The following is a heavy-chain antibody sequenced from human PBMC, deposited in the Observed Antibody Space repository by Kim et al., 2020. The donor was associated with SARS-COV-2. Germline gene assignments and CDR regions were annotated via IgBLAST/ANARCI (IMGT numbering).Heavy chain of an antibody. V-gene: IGHV3-30*18. J-gene: IGHJ4*02. Sequence: GGSLRLSCEASAFSRYGVPWVRQAPGTGQEWVAVISFEGNNRDNGDSGKGRFSISRDNSKNTVSLQMNGLRVNETALYYYGKETYYLDSGSYYAEYRGQGTLVTVSA. D-gene: IGHD3-10*01. CDR3: GKETYYLDSGSYYAEY. CDR1: AFSRYG. CDR2: ISFEGNNR.